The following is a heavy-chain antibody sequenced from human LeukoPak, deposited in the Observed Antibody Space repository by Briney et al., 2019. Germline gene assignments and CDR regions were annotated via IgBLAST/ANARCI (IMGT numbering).Heavy chain of an antibody. D-gene: IGHD3-22*01. Sequence: GGSLRLSCAASGFTFSSYGMHWVRQAPGKGLGWVAVIWYDGSNKYYADSVKGRFTISRDNSKNTLYLQMNSLRAEDTAVYYCARPGDYYDSSGYYSYWGQGTLVTVSS. J-gene: IGHJ4*02. V-gene: IGHV3-33*01. CDR2: IWYDGSNK. CDR3: ARPGDYYDSSGYYSY. CDR1: GFTFSSYG.